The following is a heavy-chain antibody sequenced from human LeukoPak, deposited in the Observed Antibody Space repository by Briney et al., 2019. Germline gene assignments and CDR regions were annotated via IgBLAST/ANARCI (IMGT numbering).Heavy chain of an antibody. CDR2: IYHSGST. Sequence: PSETLSLTRTVSGYSISSGYYWGWIRQPPGKGLEWIGSIYHSGSTYYNPSLKSRVTISVDTSKNQFSLKLSSVTAADTAVYYCARYSTPVFDYWGQGTLVTVSS. D-gene: IGHD2-15*01. V-gene: IGHV4-38-2*02. CDR1: GYSISSGYY. CDR3: ARYSTPVFDY. J-gene: IGHJ4*02.